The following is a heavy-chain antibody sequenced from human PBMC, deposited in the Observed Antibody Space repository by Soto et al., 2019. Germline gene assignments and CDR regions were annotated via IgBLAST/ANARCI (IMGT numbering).Heavy chain of an antibody. CDR2: INPNSGGT. V-gene: IGHV1-2*04. CDR3: AREGAYDSSPYYYGMDV. Sequence: ASVKVSCKASGYTFTGYYMHWVRQAPGQGLEWMGWINPNSGGTNYAQKFQGWVTMTRDTSISTAYMELSRLRSDDTAVYYCAREGAYDSSPYYYGMDVWGQGTTVTV. D-gene: IGHD3-22*01. CDR1: GYTFTGYY. J-gene: IGHJ6*02.